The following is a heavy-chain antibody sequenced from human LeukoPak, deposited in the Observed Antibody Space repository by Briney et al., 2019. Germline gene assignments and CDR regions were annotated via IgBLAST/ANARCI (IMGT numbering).Heavy chain of an antibody. CDR2: ISNSGGAT. V-gene: IGHV3-23*01. D-gene: IGHD1-26*01. CDR3: ARLGVREGIDF. Sequence: GGSLRLSCAASGFPFSRYPMSWVRQAPGTGLEWVSSISNSGGATYYTDSVKGQFTISRDNSKNTLLLEMNNLRVDDTAEYFCARLGVREGIDFWGQGALVTVSS. CDR1: GFPFSRYP. J-gene: IGHJ4*02.